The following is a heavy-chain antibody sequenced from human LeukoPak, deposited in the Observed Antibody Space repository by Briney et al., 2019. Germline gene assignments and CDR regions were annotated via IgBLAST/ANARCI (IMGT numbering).Heavy chain of an antibody. J-gene: IGHJ4*02. CDR3: ARQRPVWSGTDY. D-gene: IGHD3-3*01. Sequence: GASVKLSCKASGYTFTGYYMHWVRQAPGQGLEWMGWIYPNSGATNYPQKCEGRVTMTRDTSISTAYMELSRLRSDDTAVYYCARQRPVWSGTDYWGQGTLVTVSS. V-gene: IGHV1-2*02. CDR2: IYPNSGAT. CDR1: GYTFTGYY.